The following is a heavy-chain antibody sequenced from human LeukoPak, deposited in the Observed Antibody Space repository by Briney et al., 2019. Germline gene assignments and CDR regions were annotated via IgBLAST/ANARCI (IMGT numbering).Heavy chain of an antibody. CDR3: ARSSPYVLPFMDV. D-gene: IGHD3-10*01. CDR2: ISYDGSNK. CDR1: GFTFSSYA. Sequence: GGSLRLSCAASGFTFSSYAMHWVRQAPGKGLEWVAVISYDGSNKYYADSVKGRFTISRDNSKNTLYLQMNSLRAEDTAVYYCARSSPYVLPFMDVWGQGTTVTVSS. J-gene: IGHJ6*02. V-gene: IGHV3-30-3*01.